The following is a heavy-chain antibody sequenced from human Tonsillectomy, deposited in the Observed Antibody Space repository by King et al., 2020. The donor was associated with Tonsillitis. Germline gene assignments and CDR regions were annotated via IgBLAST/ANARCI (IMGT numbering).Heavy chain of an antibody. Sequence: QLVQSGAEVKKPGASVKVSCKASVYTFTSYYVHWVRQAPEQGLQWMGLINPSGGSTSYAPKFQGRVIMTSDTSTSTVYMELSSLRAEATAVYYWARTYYDDRSGYYVGWWGQGTLVTGSS. CDR1: VYTFTSYY. CDR3: ARTYYDDRSGYYVGW. CDR2: INPSGGST. D-gene: IGHD3-22*01. J-gene: IGHJ4*02. V-gene: IGHV1-46*01.